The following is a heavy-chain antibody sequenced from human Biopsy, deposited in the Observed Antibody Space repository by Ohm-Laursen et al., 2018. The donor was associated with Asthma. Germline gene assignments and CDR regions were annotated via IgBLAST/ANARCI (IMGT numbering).Heavy chain of an antibody. J-gene: IGHJ4*02. Sequence: GTLSLTCTVSGGSLSSGSHYWSWIRQPPGKGLEWIGYISYSGSTNYNPSLKSRVTISVDTSKNQFSLKLSSVTAADTAVYYCARDFVDSAMDYFDYWGQGTLVTVSS. V-gene: IGHV4-61*01. CDR2: ISYSGST. D-gene: IGHD5-18*01. CDR3: ARDFVDSAMDYFDY. CDR1: GGSLSSGSHY.